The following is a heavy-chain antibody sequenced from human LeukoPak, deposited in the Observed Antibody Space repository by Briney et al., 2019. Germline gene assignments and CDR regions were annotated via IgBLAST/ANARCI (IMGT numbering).Heavy chain of an antibody. CDR1: GGSFSGYY. CDR2: INHSGST. Sequence: PSETLSLTCAVYGGSFSGYYWSWIRQPPGKGLEWIGEINHSGSTNYNPSLKSRVTISVDTSKNQFSLKLSSVTVADTAVYYCARGLIAVATDFDHWGQGTLVTVSS. CDR3: ARGLIAVATDFDH. V-gene: IGHV4-34*01. J-gene: IGHJ4*02. D-gene: IGHD6-19*01.